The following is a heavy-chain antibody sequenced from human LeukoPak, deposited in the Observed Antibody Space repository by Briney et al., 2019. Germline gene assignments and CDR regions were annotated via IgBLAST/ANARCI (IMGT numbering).Heavy chain of an antibody. CDR2: INYSGNT. V-gene: IGHV4-39*07. Sequence: SETLSLTCTVSGGSISSSSYYWGWIRQPPGKGLQWIGSINYSGNTYYNPSLKSRVTISVDTSKNQFSLKLSSVTAADTAVYYCARGGLGQLWLTSWGQGTLVTVSS. CDR3: ARGGLGQLWLTS. CDR1: GGSISSSSYY. D-gene: IGHD5-18*01. J-gene: IGHJ4*02.